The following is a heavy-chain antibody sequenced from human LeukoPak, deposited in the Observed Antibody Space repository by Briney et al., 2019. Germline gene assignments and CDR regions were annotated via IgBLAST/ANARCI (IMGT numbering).Heavy chain of an antibody. D-gene: IGHD6-6*01. V-gene: IGHV3-74*01. CDR1: GFSFSGHW. CDR2: ISPTGSTT. J-gene: IGHJ4*02. CDR3: ARGPNSNWSGLDF. Sequence: GGSLRLSCTASGFSFSGHWMHWARQLPGKGLVWVSRISPTGSTTSYADSVKGRFTVSRDNAKNTLYLQVNNLRAEDTAVYYCARGPNSNWSGLDFWGREPCSPSPQ.